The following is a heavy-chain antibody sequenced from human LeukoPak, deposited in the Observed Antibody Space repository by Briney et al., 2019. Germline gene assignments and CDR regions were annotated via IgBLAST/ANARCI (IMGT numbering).Heavy chain of an antibody. J-gene: IGHJ5*02. CDR3: ARHVPPEYDILTGAFDP. CDR2: IYYTGST. V-gene: IGHV4-59*08. Sequence: KTSETLSLTCTVSGGSISSYYWSWIRQPPGKGLEWIGYIYYTGSTNYNPSLKSRVTISVDTSKNQFSLKLSSVTAADTAVYYCARHVPPEYDILTGAFDPWGQGALVTVSS. CDR1: GGSISSYY. D-gene: IGHD3-9*01.